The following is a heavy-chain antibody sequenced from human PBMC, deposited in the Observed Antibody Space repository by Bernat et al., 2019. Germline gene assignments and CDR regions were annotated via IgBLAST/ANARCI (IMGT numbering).Heavy chain of an antibody. CDR2: IYYSGST. Sequence: QLQLQGSGPGLVRPSETLSLTCTVSGGSISSRSYYWGWIRQPPGKGLEWIGTIYYSGSTYYNPSLKSRVTISVDTSKNQFSLKLSSVTAADTAVYSCARVVGANYFDYWGQGTLVTVSS. V-gene: IGHV4-39*01. CDR3: ARVVGANYFDY. J-gene: IGHJ4*02. D-gene: IGHD1-26*01. CDR1: GGSISSRSYY.